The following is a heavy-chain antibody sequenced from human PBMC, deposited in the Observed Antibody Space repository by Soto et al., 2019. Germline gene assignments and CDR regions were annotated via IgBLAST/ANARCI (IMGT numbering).Heavy chain of an antibody. V-gene: IGHV3-30*18. CDR1: GVTSSSYG. Sequence: GGSLRLSCAASGVTSSSYGMHWVRPAPGKGLEWVAVISYDGSNKYYADSVKGRFTISRDNSKNTLYLQMNSLRAEDTAVYYCAKGVAGTVGNYYYYYGMDVWGQGTTVTVSS. CDR2: ISYDGSNK. D-gene: IGHD1-1*01. J-gene: IGHJ6*02. CDR3: AKGVAGTVGNYYYYYGMDV.